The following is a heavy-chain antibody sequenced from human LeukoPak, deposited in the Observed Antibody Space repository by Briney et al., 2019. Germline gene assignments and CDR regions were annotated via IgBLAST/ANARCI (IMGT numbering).Heavy chain of an antibody. D-gene: IGHD6-6*01. Sequence: GESLKISCEGSGYSFINYWINWGRQMPGKGLEWMGRIDPSDSYTNYSPSFEGHVTISADKSITTAYLQWSSLQASDTAMYYCARSQYSSSSDWDYWGKGTLVTVSS. CDR3: ARSQYSSSSDWDY. J-gene: IGHJ4*02. CDR2: IDPSDSYT. V-gene: IGHV5-10-1*01. CDR1: GYSFINYW.